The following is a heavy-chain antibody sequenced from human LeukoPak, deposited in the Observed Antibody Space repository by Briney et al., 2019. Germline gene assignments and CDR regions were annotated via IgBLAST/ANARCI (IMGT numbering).Heavy chain of an antibody. J-gene: IGHJ4*02. CDR3: VKTRGYSSSSTDY. CDR2: ISSNGGNT. CDR1: GFTFSSYA. D-gene: IGHD6-6*01. V-gene: IGHV3-64D*08. Sequence: GGSLRLSCSASGFTFSSYAVHWVRQAPGKGLEYVSAISSNGGNTYYADSVKGRFTISRDNSKNTLYLQMSSLRAEDTAVYYCVKTRGYSSSSTDYWGQGTLVTVSS.